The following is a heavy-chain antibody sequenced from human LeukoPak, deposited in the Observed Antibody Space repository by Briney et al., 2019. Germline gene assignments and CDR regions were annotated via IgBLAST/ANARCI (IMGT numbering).Heavy chain of an antibody. Sequence: PGGSLRLSCAASGFTFSSYAMGWVRQAPGKGLEWVSAISGSGGSTYYADSVKGRFTISRDNSKNTLYLQMNSLRAEDTAVYYCAKEEGGYSYGYYVYWGQGTLVTVSS. D-gene: IGHD5-18*01. CDR2: ISGSGGST. CDR1: GFTFSSYA. V-gene: IGHV3-23*01. CDR3: AKEEGGYSYGYYVY. J-gene: IGHJ4*02.